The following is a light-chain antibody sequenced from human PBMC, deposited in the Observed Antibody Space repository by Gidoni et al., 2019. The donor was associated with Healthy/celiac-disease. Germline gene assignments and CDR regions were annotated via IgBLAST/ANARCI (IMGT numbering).Light chain of an antibody. CDR2: SNN. J-gene: IGLJ2*01. CDR3: AAWDDSLNGVV. Sequence: QSVLTQPPAPSGPPGQRFTISCSGSSPNTGSNTVNWFQQHPGTAPKHLIYSNNQRPSGVPDRFSGSKSGTSASLAISGLQSDDEADYYCAAWDDSLNGVVFGGGTKLTVL. CDR1: SPNTGSNT. V-gene: IGLV1-44*01.